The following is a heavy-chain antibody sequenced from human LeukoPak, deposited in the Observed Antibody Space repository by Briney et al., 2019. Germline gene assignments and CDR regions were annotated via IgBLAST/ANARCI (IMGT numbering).Heavy chain of an antibody. CDR2: IWYDGGYK. J-gene: IGHJ4*02. D-gene: IGHD3-22*01. V-gene: IGHV3-33*01. CDR3: ARVGDYENSGSQPFDY. Sequence: GGSLRLSCAASGFTFSSFGMHWVRQAPGKGLEWVAVIWYDGGYKYYLDSVKGRFTISRDNAKNTLYLQMNNLRVEDMAVYYCARVGDYENSGSQPFDYWGQGTLVTVSS. CDR1: GFTFSSFG.